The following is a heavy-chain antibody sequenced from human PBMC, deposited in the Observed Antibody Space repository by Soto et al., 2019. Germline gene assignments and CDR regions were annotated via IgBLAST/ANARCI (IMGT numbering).Heavy chain of an antibody. Sequence: QVQLVQSGAEVKKPGASVKLSCRTSGYTFTHYYIHWVRQAPGQGLEWLAIINPASGSTNYAQDFLGRGTLTMDTSTTTVYMELSGLRAEDTAIFYCARALAAGDHWGQGTLVTVSS. CDR1: GYTFTHYY. CDR2: INPASGST. CDR3: ARALAAGDH. J-gene: IGHJ4*02. V-gene: IGHV1-46*01. D-gene: IGHD6-25*01.